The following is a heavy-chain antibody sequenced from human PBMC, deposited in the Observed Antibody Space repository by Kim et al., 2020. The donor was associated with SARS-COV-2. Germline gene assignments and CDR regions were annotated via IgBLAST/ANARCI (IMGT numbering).Heavy chain of an antibody. CDR2: ISGNGGST. D-gene: IGHD6-6*01. V-gene: IGHV3-23*01. CDR3: SIPSSSVSYYYYYGFDV. J-gene: IGHJ6*02. CDR1: RFSFSTYS. Sequence: GGSLRLXXAXSRFSFSTYSMNWVRQAPGKGLEWVSDISGNGGSTDYSGSVKGRFTISRDNSKNTLYLQMKSLRAEDTAVYYCSIPSSSVSYYYYYGFDVWGQGTTLTDS.